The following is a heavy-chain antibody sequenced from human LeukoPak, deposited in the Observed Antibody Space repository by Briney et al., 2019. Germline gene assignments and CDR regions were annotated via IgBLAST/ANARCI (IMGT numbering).Heavy chain of an antibody. V-gene: IGHV4-59*01. CDR2: IYDSGST. Sequence: MSSETLSLTCTVSGESINNNYWSWIRQPPGKGLEWIGYIYDSGSTKYNPSLKSRVTISVDTSKNQFSLKLSSVTAADTAVYYCARITWVGVITSSHYFDYWGQGTLVTVSS. CDR1: GESINNNY. CDR3: ARITWVGVITSSHYFDY. D-gene: IGHD3-22*01. J-gene: IGHJ4*02.